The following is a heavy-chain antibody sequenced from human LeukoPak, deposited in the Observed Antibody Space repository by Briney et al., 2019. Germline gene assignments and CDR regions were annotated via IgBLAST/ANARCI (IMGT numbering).Heavy chain of an antibody. CDR3: ARGHSDYGENWFDP. Sequence: ASVKVSCKASGYTFTSYDINWVRQATGQGLEWMGWMNPNSGNTGYAQKFQGRVTMTRNTSISTAYMELSSLRSEDTAVYYCARGHSDYGENWFDPRGQGTLVTVSS. V-gene: IGHV1-8*01. CDR2: MNPNSGNT. CDR1: GYTFTSYD. J-gene: IGHJ5*02. D-gene: IGHD4-17*01.